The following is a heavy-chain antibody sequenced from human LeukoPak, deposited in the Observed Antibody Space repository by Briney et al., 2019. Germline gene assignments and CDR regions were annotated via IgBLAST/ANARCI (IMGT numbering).Heavy chain of an antibody. CDR2: IVVGSGYT. J-gene: IGHJ4*02. CDR3: AAAPHYDILTGYYS. CDR1: GFIFTSSA. Sequence: GASVKVSCKASGFIFTSSAMQWVRQARGQRLEWIGWIVVGSGYTNYAQKFQERVTLTRDMSTSTAYMELSSLRSEDTAVYYFAAAPHYDILTGYYSWSQATLVTV. D-gene: IGHD3-9*01. V-gene: IGHV1-58*02.